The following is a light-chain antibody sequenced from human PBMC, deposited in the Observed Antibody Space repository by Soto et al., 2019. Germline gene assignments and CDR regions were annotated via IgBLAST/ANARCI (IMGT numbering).Light chain of an antibody. CDR3: QQYDSSRT. J-gene: IGKJ1*01. V-gene: IGKV3-20*01. CDR2: GAS. CDR1: QSVSSSY. Sequence: EIVLTQSPGTLSLSPGERATLSCRASQSVSSSYLAWYQQKPGQAPRLLIYGASSRATGIPDRFSCSGTGTDYILTISRRKPEDFAVYFCQQYDSSRTFGQGAKVEIK.